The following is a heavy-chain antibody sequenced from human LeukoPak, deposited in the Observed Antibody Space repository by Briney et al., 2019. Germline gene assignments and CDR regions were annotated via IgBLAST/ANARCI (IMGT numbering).Heavy chain of an antibody. CDR3: ARDRYCSGGSCLYYYGMDV. CDR2: ISAYNGNT. D-gene: IGHD2-15*01. CDR1: GYTFTGYY. Sequence: ASVKVSCKASGYTFTGYYMHWVRQAPGQGLEWMGWISAYNGNTNYAQKLQGRVTMTTDTSTSTAYMELRSLRSDDTAVYYCARDRYCSGGSCLYYYGMDVWGQGTTVTVSS. V-gene: IGHV1-18*04. J-gene: IGHJ6*02.